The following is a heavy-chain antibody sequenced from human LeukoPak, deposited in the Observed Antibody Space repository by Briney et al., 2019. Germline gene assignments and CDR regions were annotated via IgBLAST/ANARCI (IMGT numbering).Heavy chain of an antibody. CDR2: INPSGST. CDR3: ARGPFKERYCSGGSCYFDY. V-gene: IGHV4-34*01. CDR1: GVSFSGYY. D-gene: IGHD2-15*01. J-gene: IGHJ4*02. Sequence: PSETLSLTCAVYGVSFSGYYWSWIRQPPGKGLEWIGEINPSGSTNYNPSLKSRVAISVATSTSQFSLKLSSVTAADTAVYYCARGPFKERYCSGGSCYFDYWGQGTLVTVSS.